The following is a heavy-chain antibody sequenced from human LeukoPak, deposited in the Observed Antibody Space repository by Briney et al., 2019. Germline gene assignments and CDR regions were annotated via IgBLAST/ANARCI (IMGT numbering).Heavy chain of an antibody. V-gene: IGHV1-46*01. D-gene: IGHD2-15*01. Sequence: ASVKVSCKASGYTFTSYYMHWVRQAPGQGLEWMGIINPSGGSTSYAQKFQGRVTFTRDTSASTAYMEVSSLRSEDTAIYFCVSVDYGDYWGQGTLVTVSS. CDR3: VSVDYGDY. CDR1: GYTFTSYY. J-gene: IGHJ4*02. CDR2: INPSGGST.